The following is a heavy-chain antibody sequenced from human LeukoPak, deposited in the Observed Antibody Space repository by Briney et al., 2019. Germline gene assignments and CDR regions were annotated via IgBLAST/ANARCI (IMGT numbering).Heavy chain of an antibody. CDR1: GGSISTNNYY. CDR3: ARDPGVPRAFDI. D-gene: IGHD2-2*01. V-gene: IGHV4-39*07. Sequence: SETLSLTCTVSGGSISTNNYYWGWIRQPPGKALEWIGSIYYSGSTYYNPSLKSRVTISMDTSKNQFSLKLNSVTAADTAVYYCARDPGVPRAFDIWGQGTMVTVS. CDR2: IYYSGST. J-gene: IGHJ3*02.